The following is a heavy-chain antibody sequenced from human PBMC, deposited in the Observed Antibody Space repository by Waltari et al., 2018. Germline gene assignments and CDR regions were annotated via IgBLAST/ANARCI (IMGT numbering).Heavy chain of an antibody. CDR1: GGSFSGYY. D-gene: IGHD2-15*01. V-gene: IGHV4-34*01. CDR2: INHSGST. CDR3: ARAFISLEQDNYFDY. J-gene: IGHJ4*02. Sequence: QVQLQQWGAGLLKPSETLSLTCAVYGGSFSGYYWSWIRQPPGKGLEWIGEINHSGSTNYNPSLKSRVTISVDTSKNQFSLKLSSVTAADTAVYYCARAFISLEQDNYFDYWGQGTLVTVSS.